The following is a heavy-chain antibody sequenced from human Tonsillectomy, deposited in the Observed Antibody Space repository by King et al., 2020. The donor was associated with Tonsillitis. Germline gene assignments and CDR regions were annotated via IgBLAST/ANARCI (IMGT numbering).Heavy chain of an antibody. J-gene: IGHJ4*02. Sequence: VQLVESGGGLVQPGGSLRLSCSASGFTFSSYAMHWVRQAPGKGLEYVSAISSNGGSTYYADSVKGRFTISRDNSKNTLYLQMSSLRAEDTAVYYCVNAVSAGQYYYDSSGYYYYDYWGQGTLVTVSS. V-gene: IGHV3-64D*06. CDR3: VNAVSAGQYYYDSSGYYYYDY. CDR2: ISSNGGST. CDR1: GFTFSSYA. D-gene: IGHD3-22*01.